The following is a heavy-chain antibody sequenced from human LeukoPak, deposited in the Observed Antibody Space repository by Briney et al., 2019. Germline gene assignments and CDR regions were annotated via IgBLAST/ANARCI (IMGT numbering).Heavy chain of an antibody. CDR2: ISGSGGST. Sequence: GGSLRLSCAASGFTFSSYAMSWVRQAPGKGLEWVSAISGSGGSTYYADSVKGRFTISRDNSKNTLYLQMNSLRAEDTAVYYCAKGVGYCSSTSCYTYYYGMDVWGQGTTVTVSS. J-gene: IGHJ6*02. CDR3: AKGVGYCSSTSCYTYYYGMDV. D-gene: IGHD2-2*02. V-gene: IGHV3-23*01. CDR1: GFTFSSYA.